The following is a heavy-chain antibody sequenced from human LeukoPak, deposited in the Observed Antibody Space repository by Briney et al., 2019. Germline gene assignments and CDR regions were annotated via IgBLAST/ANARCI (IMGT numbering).Heavy chain of an antibody. D-gene: IGHD1-26*01. CDR1: GFTFSSYA. CDR2: ISGSGDST. CDR3: AKAPLRTIVGAYFDY. V-gene: IGHV3-23*01. Sequence: GGSLRLSCAASGFTFSSYAMSWVRQAPGKGLEWVSAISGSGDSTYYGGSVKGRFTISRDNSKNTLYLQMNSLRAEDTAVYYCAKAPLRTIVGAYFDYWGQGTLVTVSS. J-gene: IGHJ4*02.